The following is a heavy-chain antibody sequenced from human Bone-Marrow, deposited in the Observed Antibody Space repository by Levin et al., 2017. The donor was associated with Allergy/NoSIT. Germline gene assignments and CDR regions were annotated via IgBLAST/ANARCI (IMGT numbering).Heavy chain of an antibody. V-gene: IGHV3-7*01. CDR1: GFTFSSSW. Sequence: GGSLRLSCTASGFTFSSSWMDWVRQAPGKGLEWVANISPDGSENYYVDSVKGRFTISRDNAKNSLYLQMNSLRVEDAAVYYCSRSLNYWGQGTLVTVSS. CDR3: SRSLNY. J-gene: IGHJ4*02. CDR2: ISPDGSEN.